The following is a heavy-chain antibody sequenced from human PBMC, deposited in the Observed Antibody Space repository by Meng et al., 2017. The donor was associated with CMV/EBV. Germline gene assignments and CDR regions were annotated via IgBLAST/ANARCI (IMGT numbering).Heavy chain of an antibody. CDR2: IIPILGIA. V-gene: IGHV1-69*10. CDR3: ARKAQDCSSTSCYPFDI. D-gene: IGHD2-2*01. CDR1: GGTFSSYA. Sequence: SVKVSCKASGGTFSSYAISWVRQAPGQGLEWMGGIIPILGIANYAQKFQGRVTITADKSTSTAYMELSSLRSEDTAVYYCARKAQDCSSTSCYPFDIWGQGTMVTVSS. J-gene: IGHJ3*02.